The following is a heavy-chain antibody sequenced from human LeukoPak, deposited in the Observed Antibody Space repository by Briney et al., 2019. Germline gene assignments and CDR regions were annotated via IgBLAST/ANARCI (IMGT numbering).Heavy chain of an antibody. Sequence: GGSLRLSCAASGFTVSSNYMSWVRQAPGKGLEWVSVIYSGGSTYYADSVKGRFTISRDNSKNTLYLQMNSLRAEDTAVYYCARDGGGTVTPGYYGMDVWGQGTTVTVSS. D-gene: IGHD4-11*01. J-gene: IGHJ6*02. CDR1: GFTVSSNY. CDR2: IYSGGST. CDR3: ARDGGGTVTPGYYGMDV. V-gene: IGHV3-66*01.